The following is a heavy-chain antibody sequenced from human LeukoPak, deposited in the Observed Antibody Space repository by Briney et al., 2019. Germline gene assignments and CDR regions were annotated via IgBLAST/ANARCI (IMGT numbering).Heavy chain of an antibody. CDR3: ATPAKSSFYFHY. Sequence: PGGSLRLSCAASGFTFSSYAMHWVRQAPGKGLEWVTFISYDGSTKTYADSVKGRFTISRDTSKNTLHLQMNSLRTEDTAVYYCATPAKSSFYFHYWGQGTLVTVSS. CDR1: GFTFSSYA. CDR2: ISYDGSTK. D-gene: IGHD6-13*01. V-gene: IGHV3-30*02. J-gene: IGHJ4*02.